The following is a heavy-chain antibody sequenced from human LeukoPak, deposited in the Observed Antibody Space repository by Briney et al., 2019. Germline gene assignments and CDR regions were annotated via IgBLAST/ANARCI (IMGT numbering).Heavy chain of an antibody. CDR1: GFTFRSCE. CDR2: ISSSAGSI. Sequence: GGSLRLSCAASGFTFRSCEMNWVRQAPGKRLEWVSYISSSAGSIYLADSVKDRFSVSRDNAKNSLYLQMTSLRAEDTGIYYCARVLLSGYDRPIDFWGQGTLVTVSS. V-gene: IGHV3-48*03. J-gene: IGHJ4*02. D-gene: IGHD5-12*01. CDR3: ARVLLSGYDRPIDF.